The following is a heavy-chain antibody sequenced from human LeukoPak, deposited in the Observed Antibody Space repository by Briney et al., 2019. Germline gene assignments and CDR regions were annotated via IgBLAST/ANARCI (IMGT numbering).Heavy chain of an antibody. CDR1: GYTFTSYD. Sequence: ASVKVSCKASGYTFTSYDINWVRQATGQGLEWMGWMNPNSGNTGYAQKFQGRVTMTRNTSISTTYMELSSLRSEDTAVYYCARGWGQWGLAWGFDIRGQGTMVTVSS. CDR3: ARGWGQWGLAWGFDI. CDR2: MNPNSGNT. J-gene: IGHJ3*02. D-gene: IGHD1-26*01. V-gene: IGHV1-8*01.